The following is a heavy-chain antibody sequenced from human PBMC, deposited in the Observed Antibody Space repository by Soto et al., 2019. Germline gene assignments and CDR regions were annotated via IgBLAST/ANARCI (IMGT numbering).Heavy chain of an antibody. D-gene: IGHD2-2*01. Sequence: EVQLLQSGGGLVQPGGSLRLSCSASGFPFSTYGMSWVRQAPGKGLEWVSSISNGGTITYYADSVKGRLTISRDNSKNRVYLHMDSLGADDTAVYYWAKGGRETSWSEGYWGQGTLVIVSS. V-gene: IGHV3-23*01. J-gene: IGHJ4*02. CDR2: ISNGGTIT. CDR3: AKGGRETSWSEGY. CDR1: GFPFSTYG.